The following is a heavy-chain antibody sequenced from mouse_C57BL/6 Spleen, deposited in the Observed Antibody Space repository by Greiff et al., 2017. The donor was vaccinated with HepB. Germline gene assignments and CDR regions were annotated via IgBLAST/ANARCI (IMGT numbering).Heavy chain of an antibody. J-gene: IGHJ4*01. Sequence: EVKLMESGPGLVKPSQSLSLTCSVTGYSITSGYYWNWIRQFPGNKLEWMGYISYDGSNNYNPSLKNRISITRDTSKNQFFLKLNSVTTEDTATYYCARKSAGAYAMDYWGQGTSVTVSS. CDR2: ISYDGSN. V-gene: IGHV3-6*01. D-gene: IGHD4-1*01. CDR3: ARKSAGAYAMDY. CDR1: GYSITSGYY.